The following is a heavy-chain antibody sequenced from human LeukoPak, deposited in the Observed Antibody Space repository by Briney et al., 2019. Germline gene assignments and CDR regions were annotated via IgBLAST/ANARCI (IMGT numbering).Heavy chain of an antibody. CDR2: IIPIFGTA. D-gene: IGHD4-23*01. CDR1: GGTFSSYA. V-gene: IGHV1-69*05. J-gene: IGHJ6*03. CDR3: ARGATVVTPRYYYYMDV. Sequence: ASVKVSCKASGGTFSSYAISWVRQAPGQGLEWMGGIIPIFGTANYAQKFQGRVTITTDESTSTAYMELSSLRSEDTAVYYCARGATVVTPRYYYYMDVWGKGTTVSVSS.